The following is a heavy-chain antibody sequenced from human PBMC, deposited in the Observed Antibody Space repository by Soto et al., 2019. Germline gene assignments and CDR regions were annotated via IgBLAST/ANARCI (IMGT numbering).Heavy chain of an antibody. CDR2: ISYDGSNK. V-gene: IGHV3-30-3*01. J-gene: IGHJ4*02. CDR1: GFTFSSYA. D-gene: IGHD2-15*01. CDR3: ARDLIRCSGGSCYPILDY. Sequence: GGSLRLSCAASGFTFSSYAMHWVRQAPGKGLEWVAVISYDGSNKYYADSVKGRFTISRDNSKNTLYLQMNSLKAEDTAVYYCARDLIRCSGGSCYPILDYWGQGTLVTVSS.